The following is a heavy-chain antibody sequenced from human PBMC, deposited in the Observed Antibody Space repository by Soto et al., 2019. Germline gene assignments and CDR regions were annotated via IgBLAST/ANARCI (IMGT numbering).Heavy chain of an antibody. CDR3: ARGFRGPLVRSSTSRYYYGMDV. V-gene: IGHV4-34*01. Sequence: QVQLQQWGAGLLKPSETLSLTCAVYGGSFSGYYWSWIRQPPGKGLEWIGEVKHSGSTNYNPSLKSRVTISVDTSKNQFSLKLSSVTAADTAVYYCARGFRGPLVRSSTSRYYYGMDVWGQGTTVTVSS. D-gene: IGHD2-2*01. CDR1: GGSFSGYY. J-gene: IGHJ6*02. CDR2: VKHSGST.